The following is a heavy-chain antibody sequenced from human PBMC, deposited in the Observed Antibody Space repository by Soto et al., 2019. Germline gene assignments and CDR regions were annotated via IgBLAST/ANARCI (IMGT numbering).Heavy chain of an antibody. V-gene: IGHV3-23*01. CDR3: AKGRYDILTGYLVFDY. CDR2: ISGSGGST. CDR1: GFTFSSYA. Sequence: PGGSLRLSCAASGFTFSSYAMSWVRQAPGKGLEWVSAISGSGGSTYYADSVKGRFTISRDNSKNTLYLQMNSLRAEDTAVYYCAKGRYDILTGYLVFDYWGQGTLVTVSS. D-gene: IGHD3-9*01. J-gene: IGHJ4*02.